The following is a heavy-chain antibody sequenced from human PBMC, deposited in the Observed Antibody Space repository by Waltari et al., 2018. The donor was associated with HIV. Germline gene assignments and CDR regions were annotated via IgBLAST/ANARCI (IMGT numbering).Heavy chain of an antibody. CDR2: IIPILGIA. J-gene: IGHJ3*02. V-gene: IGHV1-69*02. D-gene: IGHD2-15*01. CDR3: ARKMVDWAHDAFDI. Sequence: QVHLVQSGAEVKKPGSSVKVSCKASGGTFSSYTLSWVRQAPGQGLEWMGRIIPILGIANYAQKFQGRVTITADTYTSTAYMELSSLRSEDTAVYYCARKMVDWAHDAFDIWGQGTMVTVSS. CDR1: GGTFSSYT.